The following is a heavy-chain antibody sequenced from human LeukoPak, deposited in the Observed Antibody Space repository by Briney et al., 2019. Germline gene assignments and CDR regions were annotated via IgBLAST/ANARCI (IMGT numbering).Heavy chain of an antibody. J-gene: IGHJ4*02. CDR1: GFTFSSYS. D-gene: IGHD4-17*01. Sequence: GGSLRLSCAASGFTFSSYSMNWVRQAPGKGLEWISYIAAFGGAIYYADSVKGRFTISRDNAKNSLYLQMNSLRAEDTAVYYCARDLGTTVTTYLDYWGQGTLVTVSS. V-gene: IGHV3-48*04. CDR2: IAAFGGAI. CDR3: ARDLGTTVTTYLDY.